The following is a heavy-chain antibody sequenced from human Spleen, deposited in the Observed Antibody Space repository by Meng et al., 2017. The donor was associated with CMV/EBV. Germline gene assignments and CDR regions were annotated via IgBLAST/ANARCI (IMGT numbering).Heavy chain of an antibody. V-gene: IGHV4-39*07. CDR3: ARDPGLGTFDP. Sequence: QLQLQAAGPGLVKPSETLSLTRTVSGGSISSSSYYWGWIRQPPGKGLEWIGSIYYSGSTYYNPSLKSRVTISVDTSKNQFSLKLSSVTAADTAVYYCARDPGLGTFDPWGQGTLVTVSS. CDR1: GGSISSSSYY. CDR2: IYYSGST. D-gene: IGHD1-26*01. J-gene: IGHJ5*02.